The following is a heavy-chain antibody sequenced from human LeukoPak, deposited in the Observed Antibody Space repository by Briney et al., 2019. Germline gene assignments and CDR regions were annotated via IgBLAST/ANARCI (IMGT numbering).Heavy chain of an antibody. Sequence: SETLSLTCTVSGGSISSYYWSWIRQPAGKGLEWVGSIYYSGSTYYNPSLKSRVTISVDTSKNQFSLKLSSVTAADTAVYYCAKTTHMVRGVFDYWGQGTLVTVSS. CDR2: IYYSGST. D-gene: IGHD3-10*01. J-gene: IGHJ4*02. CDR1: GGSISSYY. V-gene: IGHV4-59*05. CDR3: AKTTHMVRGVFDY.